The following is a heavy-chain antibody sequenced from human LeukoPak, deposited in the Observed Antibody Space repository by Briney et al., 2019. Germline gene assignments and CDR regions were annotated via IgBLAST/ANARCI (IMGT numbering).Heavy chain of an antibody. Sequence: GASVKVSCKASGYTFTSYGVSCVRQAPGQGLEWMGWIHPNTGNPTYAQGFTGRFVFSLDTSVGTTYLQISSLKAEDTAVYYCARAYQSLGGLSLPDHWGQGTLVTVSS. D-gene: IGHD3-16*02. J-gene: IGHJ5*02. CDR3: ARAYQSLGGLSLPDH. V-gene: IGHV7-4-1*02. CDR2: IHPNTGNP. CDR1: GYTFTSYG.